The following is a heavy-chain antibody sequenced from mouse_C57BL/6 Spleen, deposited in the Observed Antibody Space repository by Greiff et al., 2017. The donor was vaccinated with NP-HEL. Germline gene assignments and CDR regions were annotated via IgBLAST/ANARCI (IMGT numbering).Heavy chain of an antibody. V-gene: IGHV1-55*01. J-gene: IGHJ2*01. CDR2: IYPGSGST. CDR1: GYTFTSYW. Sequence: HVQLQQPGAELVKPGASVKMSCKASGYTFTSYWITWVKQRPGQGLEWIGDIYPGSGSTNYNEKFKSKATLTVDTSSSTAYMQLSSLTSEDSAVYYCAREETTVVAPSYWGQGTTLTVSS. D-gene: IGHD1-1*01. CDR3: AREETTVVAPSY.